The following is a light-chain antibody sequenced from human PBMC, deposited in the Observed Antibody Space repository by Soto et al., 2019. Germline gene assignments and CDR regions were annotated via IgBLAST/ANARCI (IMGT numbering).Light chain of an antibody. Sequence: RVTISCSGSSSNIGGNSVSWYQQLPGTAPKLLIYDDNKRPSGIPDRFSGSKSGTSATLGITGFQTGDEADYYCGSWDSSLSAYVSGTGTKVTVL. CDR2: DDN. J-gene: IGLJ1*01. CDR1: SSNIGGNS. V-gene: IGLV1-51*01. CDR3: GSWDSSLSAYV.